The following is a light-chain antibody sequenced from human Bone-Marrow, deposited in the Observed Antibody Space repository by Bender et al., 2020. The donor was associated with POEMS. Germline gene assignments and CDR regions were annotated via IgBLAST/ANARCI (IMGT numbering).Light chain of an antibody. V-gene: IGLV3-1*01. CDR1: DLGDKY. Sequence: SYEVTQPPSVSVSPGQTASITCPGDDLGDKYVAWYQQKPGQSPVLVIYQDTKRPSGIPERFSGSNSGNTVTLTISGTQAMDEADYYCQAWDTYSVIFGGGTKLTVL. CDR2: QDT. J-gene: IGLJ2*01. CDR3: QAWDTYSVI.